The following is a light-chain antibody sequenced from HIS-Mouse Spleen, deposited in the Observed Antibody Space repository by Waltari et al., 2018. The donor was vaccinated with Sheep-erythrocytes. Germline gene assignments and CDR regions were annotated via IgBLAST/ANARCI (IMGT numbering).Light chain of an antibody. CDR3: CSYAGSYPWV. CDR1: SSDVGGYHY. Sequence: QSALTQPRSVSGSPGQSVTISCTGTSSDVGGYHYFSWYQQHPGKAPKLMIYDVSKRPSGVPDRFSGSKSGNTASLTISGLQAEDEADYYCCSYAGSYPWVFGGGTKLTVL. J-gene: IGLJ3*02. CDR2: DVS. V-gene: IGLV2-11*01.